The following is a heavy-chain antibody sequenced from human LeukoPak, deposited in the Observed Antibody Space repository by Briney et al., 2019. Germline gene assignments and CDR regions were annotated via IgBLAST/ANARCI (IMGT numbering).Heavy chain of an antibody. Sequence: GGSLRLSCAASGFTFSSYGMHWGRQAPGKGLEWGDDGSNKYYADSVKGRFTISRDNSKNTLYLQMNSLRAEDTAVYYCAREMRWLGFDYWGQGTLVSVSS. J-gene: IGHJ4*02. D-gene: IGHD6-19*01. CDR3: AREMRWLGFDY. V-gene: IGHV3-33*01. CDR2: DGSNK. CDR1: GFTFSSYG.